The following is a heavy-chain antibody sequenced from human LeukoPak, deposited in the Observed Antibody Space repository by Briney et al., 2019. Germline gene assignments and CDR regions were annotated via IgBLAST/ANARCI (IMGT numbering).Heavy chain of an antibody. Sequence: GASVKVSCKASGYTFISYAMSWVRQAPGQGLEWMGWINTETGNPTYAQGFTGQFVFSVDTSVNTAYLQISSLRTEDTAVYCCARGGYYGGSGTYGFFDYWGQGSLVTVSS. CDR3: ARGGYYGGSGTYGFFDY. D-gene: IGHD3-10*01. CDR2: INTETGNP. V-gene: IGHV7-4-1*02. CDR1: GYTFISYA. J-gene: IGHJ4*02.